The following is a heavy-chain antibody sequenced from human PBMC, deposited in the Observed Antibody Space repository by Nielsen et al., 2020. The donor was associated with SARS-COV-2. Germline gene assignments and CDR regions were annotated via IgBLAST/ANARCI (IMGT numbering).Heavy chain of an antibody. J-gene: IGHJ4*02. D-gene: IGHD3-10*01. CDR1: GFPLSKYR. CDR3: AKAGGKNAGEIIDY. Sequence: GESLNTSCACSGFPLSKYRMHWVRQAPGNGPDWVVAMPYEGSDKYYGDSVKGRFTISRDNSKNTLFLHMSRLRADDTALYYCAKAGGKNAGEIIDYWGPGALVTVSS. CDR2: MPYEGSDK. V-gene: IGHV3-30*18.